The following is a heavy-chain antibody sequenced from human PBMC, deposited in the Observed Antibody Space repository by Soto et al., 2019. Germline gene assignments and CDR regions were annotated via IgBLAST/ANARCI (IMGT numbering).Heavy chain of an antibody. CDR3: AKDPRYSGSYDAFDI. Sequence: GGPLRLSCAASGFTFSSYAMSWVRQAPGKGLEWVSAISSSGGSTYYADTVKGRFTITRDNSKNTLYLQMNSLRAEDTAVYYCAKDPRYSGSYDAFDIWGQGTMVTVSS. J-gene: IGHJ3*02. CDR2: ISSSGGST. CDR1: GFTFSSYA. D-gene: IGHD1-26*01. V-gene: IGHV3-23*01.